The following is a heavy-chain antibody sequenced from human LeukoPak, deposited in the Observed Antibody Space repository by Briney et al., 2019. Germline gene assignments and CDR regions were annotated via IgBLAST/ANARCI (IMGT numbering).Heavy chain of an antibody. J-gene: IGHJ4*02. CDR2: INPNSGGT. D-gene: IGHD2-15*01. V-gene: IGHV1-2*02. Sequence: ASVKVSCKASGYTFTGYYMHLVRQAPGQGLEWMGWINPNSGGTNYAQKFQGRVTMTRDTSISTAYMELSRLRSDDTAVYYCARDDDRYCSGGSCYSGVGDYWGQGTLVTVSS. CDR3: ARDDDRYCSGGSCYSGVGDY. CDR1: GYTFTGYY.